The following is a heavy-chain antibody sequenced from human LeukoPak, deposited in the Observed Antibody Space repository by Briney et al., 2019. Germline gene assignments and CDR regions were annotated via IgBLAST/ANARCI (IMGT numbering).Heavy chain of an antibody. D-gene: IGHD6-19*01. Sequence: GRSLRLSCAASGFTFSSYGMHWVRQAPGKGLEWVAVISYDGSNKYYADSVKGRFTISRDNSKNTLYLQMNSLRAEDTAVYYCAKDRTYSGWYQRAYYYYGMDVWGQGTTVTVSS. J-gene: IGHJ6*02. V-gene: IGHV3-30*18. CDR1: GFTFSSYG. CDR2: ISYDGSNK. CDR3: AKDRTYSGWYQRAYYYYGMDV.